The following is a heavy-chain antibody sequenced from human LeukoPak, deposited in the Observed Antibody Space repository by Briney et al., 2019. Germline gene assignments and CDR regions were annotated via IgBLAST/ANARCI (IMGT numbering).Heavy chain of an antibody. V-gene: IGHV3-33*08. CDR2: IWYDGSNK. CDR1: GFTFSDYG. D-gene: IGHD6-13*01. CDR3: ARVHGSSWHHYFDY. Sequence: QSGGSLRLSCAASGFTFSDYGMHWVRQAPGKGLEWVAVIWYDGSNKYYADSVKGRFTISRDNSKNTLYLQMNSLRAEDTAVYYCARVHGSSWHHYFDYWGQGTLVTVSS. J-gene: IGHJ4*02.